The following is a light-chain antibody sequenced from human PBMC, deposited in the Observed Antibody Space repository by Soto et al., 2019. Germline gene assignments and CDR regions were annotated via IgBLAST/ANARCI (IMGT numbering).Light chain of an antibody. CDR1: QSVGTY. CDR2: GAS. Sequence: EIVMTQSPATLSVSPGERVTLSCRASQSVGTYLAWYQHKPGKPPRLLIYGASTSVTGIPARFSGSGSGTDFTLTISSLQSEDFAVYFCQQCSDWPLFTFGQGTRLEIK. J-gene: IGKJ5*01. V-gene: IGKV3-15*01. CDR3: QQCSDWPLFT.